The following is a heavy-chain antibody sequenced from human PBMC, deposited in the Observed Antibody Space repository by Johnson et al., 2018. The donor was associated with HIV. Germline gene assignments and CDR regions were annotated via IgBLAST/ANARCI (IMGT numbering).Heavy chain of an antibody. D-gene: IGHD3-16*01. Sequence: QVQLVESGGGVVQPGESLRLACAASAFTFKNSVMHWVRQAPGKGLEWVAVMSYDGSNKYYVDSVKGRFTISRDNSKNILYLQMNSLRPEDAAVYYCSKDSIMITFGGIFDLWGQGTMVTVSS. CDR2: MSYDGSNK. CDR1: AFTFKNSV. CDR3: SKDSIMITFGGIFDL. V-gene: IGHV3-30*01. J-gene: IGHJ3*01.